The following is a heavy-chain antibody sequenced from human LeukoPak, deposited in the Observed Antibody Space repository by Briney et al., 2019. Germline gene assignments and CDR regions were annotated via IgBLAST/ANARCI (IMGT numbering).Heavy chain of an antibody. CDR2: ILPILGIA. CDR1: GGTFISDT. CDR3: ASSSDCSSTSCYRN. J-gene: IGHJ4*02. Sequence: SVKGSCKGSGGTFISDTIRWGREGPGEGGERRGGILPILGIANYAQYFQRRVTITAHKSTSTAYMELSSLRSEDPAVYYCASSSDCSSTSCYRNWGQGTLVTVSS. V-gene: IGHV1-69*02. D-gene: IGHD2-2*02.